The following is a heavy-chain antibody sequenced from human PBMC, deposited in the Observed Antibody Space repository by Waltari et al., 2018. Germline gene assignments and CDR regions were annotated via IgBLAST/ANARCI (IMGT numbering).Heavy chain of an antibody. CDR2: IYHSGST. D-gene: IGHD2-15*01. J-gene: IGHJ4*02. CDR3: ASSYRSGQFDY. CDR1: GYSISSGYY. V-gene: IGHV4-38-2*01. Sequence: QVQLQESGPGLVKPSETLSLTCAVSGYSISSGYYWGWIRQPPGKGLEWIGSIYHSGSTDYHPSLKSRVTISVDTSKNQFSLKLSSVTAADTAVYYCASSYRSGQFDYWGQGTLVTVSS.